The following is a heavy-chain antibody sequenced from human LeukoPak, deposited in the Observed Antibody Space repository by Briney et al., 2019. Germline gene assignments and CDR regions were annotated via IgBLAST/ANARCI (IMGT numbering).Heavy chain of an antibody. CDR1: GGSISNYY. V-gene: IGHV4-59*12. J-gene: IGHJ5*02. CDR3: ARGIVVVPAHNWFDP. D-gene: IGHD2-2*01. CDR2: IYYSGTT. Sequence: PSETLSLTCTVSGGSISNYYWNWIRQPPGKGLEWIGYIYYSGTTNYNPSLKSRVSMSVDTSKNQFSLKLSSVTAADTAVYYCARGIVVVPAHNWFDPWGQGTLVTVSS.